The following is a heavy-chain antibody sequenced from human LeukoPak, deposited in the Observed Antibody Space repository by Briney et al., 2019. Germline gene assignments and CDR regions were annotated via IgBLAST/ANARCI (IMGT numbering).Heavy chain of an antibody. Sequence: SETLSLTCAVYGGSFTSYYWSWIRQPPGKGLGWIGYIYYSGSTNYNPSLKSRVTISVDTSKNQFSLKLSSVTAADTAVYYCARVYYDYVWGSYRYPSVSFDYWGQGTLVTVSS. J-gene: IGHJ4*02. V-gene: IGHV4-59*12. CDR2: IYYSGST. D-gene: IGHD3-16*02. CDR3: ARVYYDYVWGSYRYPSVSFDY. CDR1: GGSFTSYY.